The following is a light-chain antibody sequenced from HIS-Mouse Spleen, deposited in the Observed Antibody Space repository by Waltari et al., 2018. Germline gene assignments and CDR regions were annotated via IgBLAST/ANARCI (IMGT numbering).Light chain of an antibody. J-gene: IGLJ3*02. CDR3: QVWDSSSDHPV. CDR2: DDS. V-gene: IGLV3-21*03. Sequence: SYVLTQPPSVSVAPGKTARITCGGNNIGSKSVHWYQQKPGQAPGLVVYDDSDRPSGIPEGFSGYNPGNTATLTISRVEAGDEADYYCQVWDSSSDHPVFGGGTKLTVL. CDR1: NIGSKS.